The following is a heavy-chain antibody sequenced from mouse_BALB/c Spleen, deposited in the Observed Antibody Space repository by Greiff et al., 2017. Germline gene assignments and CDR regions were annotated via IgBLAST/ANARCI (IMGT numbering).Heavy chain of an antibody. CDR1: GYTFTSYY. Sequence: QVQLQQSGAELVKPGASVKLSCKASGYTFTSYYMYWVKQRPGQGLEWIGEINPSNGGTNFNEKFKSKATLTVDKSSSTAYMQLSSLTSEDSAVYYCTRFGYDDYYYAMDYWGQGTSDTVSS. V-gene: IGHV1S81*02. CDR3: TRFGYDDYYYAMDY. CDR2: INPSNGGT. J-gene: IGHJ4*01. D-gene: IGHD2-2*01.